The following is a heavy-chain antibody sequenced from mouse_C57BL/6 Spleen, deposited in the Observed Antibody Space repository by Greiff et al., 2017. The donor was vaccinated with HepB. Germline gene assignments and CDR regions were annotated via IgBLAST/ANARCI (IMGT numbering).Heavy chain of an antibody. CDR2: IDPETGGT. CDR1: GYTFTDYE. V-gene: IGHV1-15*01. CDR3: TRRVLRSLFDY. J-gene: IGHJ2*01. Sequence: VQLQQSGAELVRPGASVTLSCKASGYTFTDYEMHWVKQTPVHGLEWIGAIDPETGGTAYNQKFKGKAILTADKSSSTAYMELRSLTSEDSAVYYCTRRVLRSLFDYWGQGTTLTVSS. D-gene: IGHD1-1*01.